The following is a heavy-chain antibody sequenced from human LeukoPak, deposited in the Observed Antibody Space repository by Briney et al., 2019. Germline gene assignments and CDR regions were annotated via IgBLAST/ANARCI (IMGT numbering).Heavy chain of an antibody. CDR1: GFTFSSYE. CDR2: ISSSGSTI. CDR3: ARGRSYRDLYSGYDLFFDY. Sequence: PGGSLRLSCAASGFTFSSYEMNWVRQAPGKGLEWVSYISSSGSTIYYADSVKGRFTISRDNAKNSLYLQMNSLRAEDTAVYYCARGRSYRDLYSGYDLFFDYWGQGTLVTVSP. J-gene: IGHJ4*02. V-gene: IGHV3-48*03. D-gene: IGHD5-12*01.